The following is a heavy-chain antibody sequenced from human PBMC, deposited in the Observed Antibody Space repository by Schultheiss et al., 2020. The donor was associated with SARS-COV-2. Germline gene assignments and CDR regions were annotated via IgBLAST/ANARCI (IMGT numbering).Heavy chain of an antibody. Sequence: GGSLRLSCKASGYTFTSYGISWVRQAPGQGLEWMGWISAYNGNTNYAQKLQGRVTMTTDTSTSTAYMELRSLRSDDTAVYYCARARITQLRFASGPDAFDIWGQGTMVTVSS. V-gene: IGHV1-18*01. D-gene: IGHD3-3*01. CDR1: GYTFTSYG. CDR2: ISAYNGNT. J-gene: IGHJ3*02. CDR3: ARARITQLRFASGPDAFDI.